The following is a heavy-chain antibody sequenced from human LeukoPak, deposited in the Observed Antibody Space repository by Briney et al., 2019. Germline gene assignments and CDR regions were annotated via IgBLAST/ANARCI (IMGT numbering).Heavy chain of an antibody. J-gene: IGHJ4*02. CDR3: ASPKDYHDSSGYARTLDY. D-gene: IGHD3-22*01. CDR2: ISGSGGST. CDR1: GFTFSSYG. V-gene: IGHV3-23*01. Sequence: GGSLRLSCEASGFTFSSYGMSWVRQAPGKGLEWVSAISGSGGSTYYPDSVKGRFTISRDNSKNTLYLQMHSLRSEDTAIYYCASPKDYHDSSGYARTLDYWGQGTLVTVSS.